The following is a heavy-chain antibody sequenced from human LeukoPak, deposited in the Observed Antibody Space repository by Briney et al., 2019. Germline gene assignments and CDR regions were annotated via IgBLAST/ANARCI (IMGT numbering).Heavy chain of an antibody. CDR1: VYTYTSYA. J-gene: IGHJ6*04. CDR2: INAGNGNT. V-gene: IGHV1-3*01. CDR3: ARDLTYGSGEGYYYYYGMDV. Sequence: GASVKVSCKASVYTYTSYAMHWVRQAPGQRLEWMGWINAGNGNTKYSQKFQGRVTITRDTSASTAYMELSSLRSEDTAVYYCARDLTYGSGEGYYYYYGMDVWGKGTTVTVSS. D-gene: IGHD3-10*01.